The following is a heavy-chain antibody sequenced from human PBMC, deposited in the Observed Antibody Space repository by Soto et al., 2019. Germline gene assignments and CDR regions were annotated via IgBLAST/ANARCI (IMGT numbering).Heavy chain of an antibody. CDR1: GGSXXSXY. CDR2: IYTSGST. Sequence: QVQLQESGPGLVKPSETLSLTCTVSGGSXXSXYXXXXRQPAGKGLEWIGRIYTSGSTNYNPSLKSRVTMSVDTSKNQFSLKLSSVXAAXXAXXXXXXXXXXXXXXXXXMXVWGQGTTVTVSS. V-gene: IGHV4-4*07. J-gene: IGHJ6*02. CDR3: XXXXXXXXXXXXXMXV.